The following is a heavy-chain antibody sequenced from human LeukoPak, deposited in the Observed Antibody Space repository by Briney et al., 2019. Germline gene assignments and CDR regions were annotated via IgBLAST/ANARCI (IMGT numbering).Heavy chain of an antibody. V-gene: IGHV3-15*05. J-gene: IGHJ4*02. CDR2: IKNKTDGGTT. CDR3: AGGDRNGWYFYY. CDR1: GFTFSNAW. D-gene: IGHD6-19*01. Sequence: GGSLRLSCAASGFTFSNAWMSWVRQAPGKGLEWVGRIKNKTDGGTTDYAAPVKGRFTISRDNAKNSLYLQMSSLRAEDTALYLCAGGDRNGWYFYYWGQGTLVTVSS.